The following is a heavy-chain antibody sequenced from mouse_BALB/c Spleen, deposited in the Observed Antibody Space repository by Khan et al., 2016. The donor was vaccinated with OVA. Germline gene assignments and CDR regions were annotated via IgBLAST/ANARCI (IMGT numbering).Heavy chain of an antibody. Sequence: EVQLQESGPELVKPGASVKISCKASGYSFTGYFMNWVKQSHGKSLEWIGRINPSNGDPFYNQQFKGKATLTVDKSSTTAHMELLSLTAEDYAVYYCGRSDYYSMDYWGQGTSVTVSS. CDR1: GYSFTGYF. J-gene: IGHJ4*01. CDR3: GRSDYYSMDY. V-gene: IGHV1-37*01. CDR2: INPSNGDP.